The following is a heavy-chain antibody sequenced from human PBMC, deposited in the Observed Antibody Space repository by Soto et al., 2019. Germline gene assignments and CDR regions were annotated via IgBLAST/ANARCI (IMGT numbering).Heavy chain of an antibody. Sequence: PGESLKISCKGSGYSFAGYWITWVRQQPGKGLEWMGRTDPSDSQTYYSPSFRGHVTISATKSITTVFLQWSSLRASDTAMYYCPRQIYVSYTGPNLQYFFYSWGQGTPVTGSS. CDR1: GYSFAGYW. J-gene: IGHJ4*02. CDR2: TDPSDSQT. D-gene: IGHD3-16*01. CDR3: PRQIYVSYTGPNLQYFFYS. V-gene: IGHV5-10-1*01.